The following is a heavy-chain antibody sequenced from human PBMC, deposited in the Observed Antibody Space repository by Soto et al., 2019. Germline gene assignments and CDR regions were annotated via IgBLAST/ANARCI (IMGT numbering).Heavy chain of an antibody. CDR3: ATRETTGTTGGGDAFDI. CDR1: GYTFTSYG. D-gene: IGHD4-17*01. J-gene: IGHJ3*02. CDR2: ISAYNGNT. V-gene: IGHV1-18*04. Sequence: QVQLVQSGAEVKKPGASVKVSCKASGYTFTSYGISWVRQAPGQGLEWMGWISAYNGNTNYAQKLQGRVTMTTDTSTRTAYMEVRSLRSDDTAVYYCATRETTGTTGGGDAFDIWGQGTMVTVSS.